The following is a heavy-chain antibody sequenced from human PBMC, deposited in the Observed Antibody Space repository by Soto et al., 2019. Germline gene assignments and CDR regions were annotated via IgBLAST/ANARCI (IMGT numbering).Heavy chain of an antibody. CDR2: TYYRSKWYN. J-gene: IGHJ3*02. V-gene: IGHV6-1*01. CDR1: GDSFSSNSAA. D-gene: IGHD6-19*01. CDR3: ARVSGWDTMGAFDI. Sequence: KQSQTLSLTCAISGDSFSSNSAAWNWIRQSPSRGLEWLGRTYYRSKWYNDYAVSVKSRITINPDTSKNQFSLQLNSVTPEDTAVYYCARVSGWDTMGAFDIWGQGTMVTVSS.